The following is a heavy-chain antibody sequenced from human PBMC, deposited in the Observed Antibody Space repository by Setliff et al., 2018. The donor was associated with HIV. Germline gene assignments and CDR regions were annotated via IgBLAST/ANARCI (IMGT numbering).Heavy chain of an antibody. J-gene: IGHJ4*02. Sequence: SETLSLTCTVFGGSISSSSYYWGWIRQPPGKGLEWIGSIYFSGRTYYNPSLKSRVTMSVDTSKHQFSLNLNSVTAADTAVYFCATSEWELIDFDYWGQGTRVTVSS. CDR3: ATSEWELIDFDY. D-gene: IGHD1-26*01. CDR2: IYFSGRT. CDR1: GGSISSSSYY. V-gene: IGHV4-39*01.